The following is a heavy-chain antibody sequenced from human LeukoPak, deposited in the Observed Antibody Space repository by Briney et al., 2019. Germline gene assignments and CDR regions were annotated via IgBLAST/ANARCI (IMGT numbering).Heavy chain of an antibody. D-gene: IGHD1-14*01. Sequence: GGSLRLSCVVSGFTFRSFGMHWVRQAPGKGLEWVAVISYDGGNKYYADSVKGRFTISRDNSKNTLYLQMNSLKAEDTAVYYCARQIPPILFDYWGQGTLVTVSS. CDR2: ISYDGGNK. CDR1: GFTFRSFG. J-gene: IGHJ4*02. V-gene: IGHV3-30*03. CDR3: ARQIPPILFDY.